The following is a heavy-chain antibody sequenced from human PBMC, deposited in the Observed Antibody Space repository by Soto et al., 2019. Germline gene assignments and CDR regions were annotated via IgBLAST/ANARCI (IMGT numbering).Heavy chain of an antibody. CDR2: IYHSGST. CDR3: ARQGTGLMCYVYYI. D-gene: IGHD3-16*01. CDR1: GGSISSGGYS. Sequence: SETLSLTCAVSGGSISSGGYSWSWIRQPPGKGLEWIGYIYHSGSTYYNPSLKSRVTISVDRSKNQFSLKLSSVAAADTAVYSCARQGTGLMCYVYYIWGQGTMVTVSS. J-gene: IGHJ3*02. V-gene: IGHV4-30-2*01.